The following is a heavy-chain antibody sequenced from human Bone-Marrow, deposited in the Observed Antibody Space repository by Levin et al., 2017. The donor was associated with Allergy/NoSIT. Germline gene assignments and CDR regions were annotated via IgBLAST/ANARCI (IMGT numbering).Heavy chain of an antibody. Sequence: QRGESLKISCTASGFTFGDYAMSWFRQAPGKGLEWVGFIRSKAYGGTTEYAASVKGRFTISRDDSKSIAYLQMNSLKTEDTAVYYCTRFHDFWSGYYSADYYYYGMDGWGQGTTVTVSS. V-gene: IGHV3-49*03. J-gene: IGHJ6*02. D-gene: IGHD3-3*01. CDR3: TRFHDFWSGYYSADYYYYGMDG. CDR2: IRSKAYGGTT. CDR1: GFTFGDYA.